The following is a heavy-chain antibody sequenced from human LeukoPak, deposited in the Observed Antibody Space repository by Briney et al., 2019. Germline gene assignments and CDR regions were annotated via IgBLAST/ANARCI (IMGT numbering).Heavy chain of an antibody. V-gene: IGHV1-18*01. CDR3: ARDRGVTMIVVVSLDY. Sequence: ASVKVSCKASGYTFTSYGISWVRQAPGQGLEWMGWISAYNGNTNYAQKLQGRVTMTTDTSTSTAYMELRSLRSDDTAVYYCARDRGVTMIVVVSLDYWGQGTLVTVSS. J-gene: IGHJ4*02. D-gene: IGHD3-22*01. CDR1: GYTFTSYG. CDR2: ISAYNGNT.